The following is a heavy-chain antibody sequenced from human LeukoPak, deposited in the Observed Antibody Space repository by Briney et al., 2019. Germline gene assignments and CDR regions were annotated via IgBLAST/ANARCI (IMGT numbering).Heavy chain of an antibody. J-gene: IGHJ4*02. D-gene: IGHD4-17*01. Sequence: GGSLRLSCAASGFTFSSYEMNWVRQAPGKGLKWVSGFRGSGVATFYADSVKGRFTISRDNSKNTLYLQMNSLRAEDTAVYYCAKGQRFYGEYYFDYWGQGTLVTVSS. CDR1: GFTFSSYE. CDR2: FRGSGVAT. V-gene: IGHV3-23*01. CDR3: AKGQRFYGEYYFDY.